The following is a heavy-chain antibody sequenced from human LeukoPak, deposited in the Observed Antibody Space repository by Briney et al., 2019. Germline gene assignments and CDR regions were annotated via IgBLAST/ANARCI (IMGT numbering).Heavy chain of an antibody. CDR3: ARPYSSGHFDY. CDR2: INPSGGST. J-gene: IGHJ4*02. Sequence: ASVKVSCKASGYTFTSYYMHWVRQAPGQGLGWMGIINPSGGSTTYAQKFQGRVAMTRDTSTSTVYMELSSLRSEDTAVYYCARPYSSGHFDYWGQGTLVTVSS. D-gene: IGHD6-19*01. V-gene: IGHV1-46*01. CDR1: GYTFTSYY.